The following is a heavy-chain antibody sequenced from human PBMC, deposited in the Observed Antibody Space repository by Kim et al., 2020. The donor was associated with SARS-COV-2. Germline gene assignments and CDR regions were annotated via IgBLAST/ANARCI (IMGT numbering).Heavy chain of an antibody. CDR3: ARAVSAYNNDWYIYYFDY. V-gene: IGHV1-8*02. CDR2: VNPTSGNA. D-gene: IGHD6-19*01. Sequence: ASVKVSCKTSGYTFSNHDINWVRQAAGQGLEWMGWVNPTSGNAGYAQKFQGRVTMSTTTSISTAYMELSSLKSDYSAVYYCARAVSAYNNDWYIYYFDYWGQGTLVTVSP. CDR1: GYTFSNHD. J-gene: IGHJ4*02.